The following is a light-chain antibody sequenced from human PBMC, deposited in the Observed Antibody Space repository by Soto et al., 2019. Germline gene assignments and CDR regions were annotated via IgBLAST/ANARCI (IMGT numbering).Light chain of an antibody. V-gene: IGKV1-39*01. J-gene: IGKJ1*01. CDR2: AAS. CDR1: QSISSY. Sequence: DIQMTQSPSSLSASVGDRVTITCRASQSISSYLNWYQQKPGKAPKLLIYAASSLQSGVPSRFSVSVSGTDFTLTISSLQPEDFATYYCQQSYSTPRTFGQGTKVDIK. CDR3: QQSYSTPRT.